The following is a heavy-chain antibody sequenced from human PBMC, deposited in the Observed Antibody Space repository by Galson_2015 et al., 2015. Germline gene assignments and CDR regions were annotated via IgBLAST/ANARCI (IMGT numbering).Heavy chain of an antibody. Sequence: SLRLSCAASGFTFSSYAMHWVRQAPGKGPEWVAVISYDGSNKYYADSVKGRFTISRDNSKNTLYLQMNSLRAEDTAVYYCARDPQREFPFDYWGQGTLVTVSS. J-gene: IGHJ4*02. CDR3: ARDPQREFPFDY. CDR2: ISYDGSNK. CDR1: GFTFSSYA. D-gene: IGHD3-10*01. V-gene: IGHV3-30-3*01.